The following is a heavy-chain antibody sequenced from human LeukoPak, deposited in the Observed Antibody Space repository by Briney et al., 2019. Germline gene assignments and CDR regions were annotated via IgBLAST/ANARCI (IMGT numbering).Heavy chain of an antibody. CDR3: ARDIVVVPAASYYYYGMDV. CDR1: GYTFTGYY. J-gene: IGHJ6*02. V-gene: IGHV1-2*02. D-gene: IGHD2-2*01. Sequence: ASVRVSCKASGYTFTGYYMHWVRQAPGQGLEWMGWINPNSGGTNYAQKSQGRVTMTRDTSISTAYMELSRLRSDDTAVYYCARDIVVVPAASYYYYGMDVWGQGTTVTVSS. CDR2: INPNSGGT.